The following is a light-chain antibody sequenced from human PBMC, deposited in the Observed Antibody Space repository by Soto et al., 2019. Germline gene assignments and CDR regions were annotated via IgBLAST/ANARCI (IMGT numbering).Light chain of an antibody. CDR1: QSISNY. CDR3: QQSYSSPRT. V-gene: IGKV1-39*01. CDR2: AAS. Sequence: DIQMTQSPSSLSASVGDRVTITCRASQSISNYVNWYQHKPGKAPRLLIYAASSLQTGVPSRFSGSGSGTDLTLTISSLQLEDFATYYCQQSYSSPRTFGQGTKVEIK. J-gene: IGKJ1*01.